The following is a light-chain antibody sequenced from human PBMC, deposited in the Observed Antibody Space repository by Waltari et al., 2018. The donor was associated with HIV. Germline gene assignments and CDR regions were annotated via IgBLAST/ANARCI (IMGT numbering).Light chain of an antibody. V-gene: IGLV2-14*03. CDR2: DVT. CDR1: SSHFGLYNF. J-gene: IGLJ2*01. Sequence: QSALTQPASVSGSPGQSVTISCTGTSSHFGLYNFVSWYQQYPGNVPKVIIYDVTNLPSGVPHLFSGSRSGNTASLTISGLQVDDEAVYYCSTHTTNDTLEFGGGTKLTVL. CDR3: STHTTNDTLE.